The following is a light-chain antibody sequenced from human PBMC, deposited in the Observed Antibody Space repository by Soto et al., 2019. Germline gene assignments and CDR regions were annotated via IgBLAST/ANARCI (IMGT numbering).Light chain of an antibody. CDR2: GTF. CDR3: QQYLSSPYT. J-gene: IGKJ2*01. CDR1: QSVSSSF. V-gene: IGKV3-20*01. Sequence: EIVLTQSPGTLSLSPGETATLSCRASQSVSSSFLAWLQQKPGQAPRLLIYGTFRRATGIPDRFSGSGSGTDFTLTISTLEPEDFAVYYCQQYLSSPYTFGPWTKLEIK.